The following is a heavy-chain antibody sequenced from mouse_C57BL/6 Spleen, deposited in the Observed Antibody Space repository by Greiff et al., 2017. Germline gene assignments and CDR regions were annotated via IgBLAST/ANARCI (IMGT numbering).Heavy chain of an antibody. CDR3: ASSLITTVVAFDY. V-gene: IGHV1-53*01. CDR2: INPSHGGT. CDR1: GYTFTSYW. Sequence: VQLQQPGPELVKPGASVKLSCKASGYTFTSYWMHWVKQRPGQGLEWIGNINPSHGGTNYNEKFKSKATLTVDKSSSTAYMQLSSLTSEDSAVYYCASSLITTVVAFDYWGQGTTLTVSS. D-gene: IGHD1-1*01. J-gene: IGHJ2*01.